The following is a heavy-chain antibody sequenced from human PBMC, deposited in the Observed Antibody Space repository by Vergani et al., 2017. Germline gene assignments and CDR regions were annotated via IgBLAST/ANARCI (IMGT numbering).Heavy chain of an antibody. CDR1: GASIRSSNYY. CDR3: ARHRGSGGFFPSSYFYGRDV. CDR2: IHHSGDT. J-gene: IGHJ6*02. Sequence: QLQLQESGPGLVKPSATLSLTCSVSGASIRSSNYYWGWIRQPPGKGLEWIGCIHHSGDTHYNSSLKSRVSISIVSSSKFSLSLTSVTAADTAIYYCARHRGSGGFFPSSYFYGRDVWGHGTTVTVSS. D-gene: IGHD3-10*01. V-gene: IGHV4-39*01.